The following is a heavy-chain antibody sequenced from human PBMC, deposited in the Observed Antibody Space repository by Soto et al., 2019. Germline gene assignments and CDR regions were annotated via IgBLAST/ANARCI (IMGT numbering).Heavy chain of an antibody. CDR2: INAGNGNT. D-gene: IGHD1-1*01. Sequence: ASVKVSCKASGYTFTNYAIHWVRQAPGQRLEWMGWINAGNGNTKYSQKFQDRVTITRDTSASTVYMALSSLRFEDTAVYYCAREQQLDTGNFDYWGQGTLVTVSS. V-gene: IGHV1-3*01. J-gene: IGHJ4*02. CDR1: GYTFTNYA. CDR3: AREQQLDTGNFDY.